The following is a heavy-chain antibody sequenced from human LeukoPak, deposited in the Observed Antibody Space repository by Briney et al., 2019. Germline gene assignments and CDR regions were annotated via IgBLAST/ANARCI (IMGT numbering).Heavy chain of an antibody. J-gene: IGHJ4*02. Sequence: QPGGSLRLSCAASGFTFSSYAINWVRQAPGKGLEWVSGISGSGGSTYYAESVKGRFTISRDNSKNTLFLQMNSLRAEDTAVYYCAKGNGYVCSNGVCYSDYWGQGTLVTVSS. V-gene: IGHV3-23*01. CDR1: GFTFSSYA. CDR3: AKGNGYVCSNGVCYSDY. D-gene: IGHD2-8*01. CDR2: ISGSGGST.